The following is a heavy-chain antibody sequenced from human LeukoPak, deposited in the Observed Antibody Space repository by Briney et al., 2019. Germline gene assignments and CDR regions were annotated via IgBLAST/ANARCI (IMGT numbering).Heavy chain of an antibody. Sequence: SETLSLTCTVSGGSISSYYWSWIRQPPGKGLEWIGYIYYSGSTNYNPSLKSRVTISVGTSKNQFSLKLSSVTAADTAVYYCARDRTVTTTAAFYYYGMDVWGKGTTVTVSS. CDR2: IYYSGST. J-gene: IGHJ6*04. V-gene: IGHV4-59*01. D-gene: IGHD4-17*01. CDR3: ARDRTVTTTAAFYYYGMDV. CDR1: GGSISSYY.